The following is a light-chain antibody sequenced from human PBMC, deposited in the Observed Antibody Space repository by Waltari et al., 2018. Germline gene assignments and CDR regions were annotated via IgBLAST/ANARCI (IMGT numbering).Light chain of an antibody. Sequence: EIVLTKSPGTLSLSPGDRATLSCRASQSVRSSYLAWYQQKPGQAPRLLIYGASSRATGIPDRFSGSGSGTDFTLTISRLEPEDFAVYYCQQYGTAPLTFGGGTKVEI. CDR1: QSVRSSY. V-gene: IGKV3-20*01. J-gene: IGKJ4*01. CDR3: QQYGTAPLT. CDR2: GAS.